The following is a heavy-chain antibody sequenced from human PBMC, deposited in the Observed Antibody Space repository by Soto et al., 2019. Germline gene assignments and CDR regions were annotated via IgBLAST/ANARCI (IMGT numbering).Heavy chain of an antibody. D-gene: IGHD1-1*01. CDR3: ARNPCPRSRPQPPANYCGREA. J-gene: IGHJ6*02. CDR2: ISSSGSTI. V-gene: IGHV3-11*01. Sequence: GVSLILSCAASGFPFSDYYMSWLRQAPGKGLEWVSYISSSGSTIYYADSVKGRFTISRDNAKNSLYLQMNSLRAEDTAVYYCARNPCPRSRPQPPANYCGREAWGQGPRV. CDR1: GFPFSDYY.